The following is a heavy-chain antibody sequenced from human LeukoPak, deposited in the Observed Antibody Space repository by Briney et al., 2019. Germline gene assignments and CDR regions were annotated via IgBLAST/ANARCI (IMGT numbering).Heavy chain of an antibody. CDR2: IIPIFGTT. V-gene: IGHV1-69*13. J-gene: IGHJ5*02. D-gene: IGHD3-10*01. CDR3: ARDRRVRGVTYNWFDP. CDR1: GGTFSSYA. Sequence: GASVKVSCKASGGTFSSYAISWVRQAPGQGLEWMGGIIPIFGTTNYAQKFQGRVTITADESTSTAYMELSSLRSDDTAVYYCARDRRVRGVTYNWFDPWGQGTLVTVSS.